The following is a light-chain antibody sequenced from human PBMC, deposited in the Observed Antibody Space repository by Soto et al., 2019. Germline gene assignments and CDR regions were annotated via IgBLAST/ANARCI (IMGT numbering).Light chain of an antibody. CDR1: QNVSSS. CDR2: GAS. J-gene: IGKJ4*01. CDR3: QQYNNWPLT. Sequence: EIVMTQSLATLSVSPGERATLSCRARQNVSSSLAWYQQKPGQAPRLLIYGASNRATGIPARFSGSGSGTEFTLTISSLQSEDLAVYYCQQYNNWPLTFGGGTKVEIK. V-gene: IGKV3-15*01.